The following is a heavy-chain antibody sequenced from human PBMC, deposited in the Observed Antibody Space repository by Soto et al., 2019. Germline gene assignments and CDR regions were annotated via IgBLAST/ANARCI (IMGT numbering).Heavy chain of an antibody. CDR3: ARSRRTMIVLVIGLDG. D-gene: IGHD3-22*01. J-gene: IGHJ5*02. CDR1: GYTFTSYA. CDR2: ISAYNGNT. Sequence: ASVKVSCKASGYTFTSYAIGWVRQAPGQGLEWMGWISAYNGNTNYAQKLQGRVTMTTDTSTSTAYMELRNLRSDDTAVYYCARSRRTMIVLVIGLDGWGQGTLVIVSS. V-gene: IGHV1-18*01.